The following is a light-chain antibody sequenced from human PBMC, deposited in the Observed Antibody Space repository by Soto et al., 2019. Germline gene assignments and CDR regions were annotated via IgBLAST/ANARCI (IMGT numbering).Light chain of an antibody. CDR1: SSNIGSNT. V-gene: IGLV1-44*01. Sequence: QPVLTQPPSASGTPGQRVTLSCSGSSSNIGSNTVNWDQQLPGTAPKLLIYSNNQRPSGCPDRFSGSKSGTSASLAISGLQSEDEADYYCAAWDDSLNGNVFGTGTKLTVL. CDR2: SNN. CDR3: AAWDDSLNGNV. J-gene: IGLJ1*01.